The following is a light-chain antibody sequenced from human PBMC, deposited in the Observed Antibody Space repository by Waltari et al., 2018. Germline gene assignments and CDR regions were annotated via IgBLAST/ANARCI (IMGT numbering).Light chain of an antibody. Sequence: VLTQSPGTLSLSPGERATLSCRASQRVANSYLAWYQQRPGQAPRLLIYAASSRATGIPDRFSGSVSGTDFTLTISRLEPEDSAVYYCHQYGNSARTFGKGTKVEIK. J-gene: IGKJ1*01. CDR3: HQYGNSART. CDR1: QRVANSY. CDR2: AAS. V-gene: IGKV3-20*01.